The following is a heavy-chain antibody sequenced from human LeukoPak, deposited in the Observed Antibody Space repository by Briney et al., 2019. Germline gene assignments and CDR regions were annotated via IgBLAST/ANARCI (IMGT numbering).Heavy chain of an antibody. CDR1: GFSFSNSA. V-gene: IGHV3-30*04. CDR2: ISFDGTNK. CDR3: ASGSSVDCSRTSCPPTDY. Sequence: QAGGSLRLSCAASGFSFSNSAMHWVRQAPGKGLEWVAVISFDGTNKYYADSVKGRFTISGDNSKNTLYVQMSSLRGDDTGVYYCASGSSVDCSRTSCPPTDYWGQGTLVTVSS. J-gene: IGHJ4*02. D-gene: IGHD2-2*01.